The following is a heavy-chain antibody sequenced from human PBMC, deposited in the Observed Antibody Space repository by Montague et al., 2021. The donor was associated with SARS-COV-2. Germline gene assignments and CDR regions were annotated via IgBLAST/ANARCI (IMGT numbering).Heavy chain of an antibody. CDR1: GGSIANSHKY. V-gene: IGHV4-39*01. Sequence: SETLSLTCTVSGGSIANSHKYWGWVRQPPGKGLEWIGSVLYTGTPYDHPSLTARVTISLDPSKNQFSLKMYSVTAADTATYFCVAGGDSAKAGAYWGQGTLVTVSS. CDR3: VAGGDSAKAGAY. D-gene: IGHD3-16*01. CDR2: VLYTGTP. J-gene: IGHJ4*02.